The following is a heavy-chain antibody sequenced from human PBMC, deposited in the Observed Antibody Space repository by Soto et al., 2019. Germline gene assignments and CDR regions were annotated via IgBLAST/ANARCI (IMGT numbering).Heavy chain of an antibody. Sequence: QVQLVQSGAEEKKPGASVKVSCKASGYTFTSYAMHWVRQAPGQRLEWMGWINAGNGNTKYSQKFQGRVTITRDTSASTAYMELSSLRSEDTAVFSSPTDPSYSLMDVWGQATTVTVSS. CDR1: GYTFTSYA. D-gene: IGHD1-26*01. CDR2: INAGNGNT. CDR3: PTDPSYSLMDV. V-gene: IGHV1-3*05. J-gene: IGHJ6*02.